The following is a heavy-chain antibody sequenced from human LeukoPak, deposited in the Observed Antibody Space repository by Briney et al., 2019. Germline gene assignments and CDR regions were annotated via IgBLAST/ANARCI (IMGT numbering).Heavy chain of an antibody. CDR2: LESDGSST. J-gene: IGHJ4*02. V-gene: IGHV3-74*01. Sequence: PGGSLRLSCSASGFTFSAYRMHWVRQAPGKGLVWVSRLESDGSSTAYADSVKGRFTISRDNSKNTLYLQMNSLRAEDTAVYYCAKDKMAYSTSSWDYWGQGTLVTVSS. CDR3: AKDKMAYSTSSWDY. D-gene: IGHD6-6*01. CDR1: GFTFSAYR.